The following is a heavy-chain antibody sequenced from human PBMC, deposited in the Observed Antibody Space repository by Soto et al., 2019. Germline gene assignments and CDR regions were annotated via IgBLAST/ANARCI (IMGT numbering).Heavy chain of an antibody. J-gene: IGHJ4*02. CDR3: ASRYSGSTITIF. CDR1: GYTFTSYD. D-gene: IGHD5-12*01. CDR2: MNPNSGNT. V-gene: IGHV1-8*01. Sequence: VASVKVSCKASGYTFTSYDINWVRQATGQGLEWMGWMNPNSGNTGYAQKFQGRVTMTRNTSISTAYMELSSLRSEDTAVYYCASRYSGSTITIFWGQGTLVTVSS.